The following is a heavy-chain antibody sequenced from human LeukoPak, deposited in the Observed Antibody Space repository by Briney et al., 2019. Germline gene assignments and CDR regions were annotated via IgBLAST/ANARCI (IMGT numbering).Heavy chain of an antibody. D-gene: IGHD2-15*01. CDR1: GYSISSGYY. Sequence: SETLSLTCTVSGYSISSGYYWGWIRQPPGKGLEWIGSIYHSGTTYYNPSLKSRVTISVDTSKNQFSLKLSSVTAPDTAVYYCARDRAALIGFHFWGQGTPVTVSS. J-gene: IGHJ4*02. CDR2: IYHSGTT. CDR3: ARDRAALIGFHF. V-gene: IGHV4-38-2*02.